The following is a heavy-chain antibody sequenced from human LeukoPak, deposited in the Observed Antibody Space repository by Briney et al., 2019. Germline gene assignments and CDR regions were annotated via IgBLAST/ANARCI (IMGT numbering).Heavy chain of an antibody. Sequence: PSETLSLTCTLSRGSISTYYWSWIRQPPGKGLEWIGYVYYSGSATYNPSLKSRVTISVYTSKNQLSLKLTSVIAADTAVYYCARHKWDQNCFDPWGQGTLVTVSP. J-gene: IGHJ5*02. CDR3: ARHKWDQNCFDP. D-gene: IGHD1-26*01. V-gene: IGHV4-59*01. CDR2: VYYSGSA. CDR1: RGSISTYY.